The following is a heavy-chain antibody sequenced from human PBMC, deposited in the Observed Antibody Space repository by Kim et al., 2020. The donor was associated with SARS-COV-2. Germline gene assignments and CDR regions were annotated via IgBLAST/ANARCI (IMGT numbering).Heavy chain of an antibody. CDR3: ANDWGYGTGTYFDC. CDR2: ISYNSGSI. CDR1: GFTFGDYT. J-gene: IGHJ4*02. D-gene: IGHD3-10*01. V-gene: IGHV3-9*01. Sequence: GGSLRLSCSASGFTFGDYTVHWVRQAPGKGLEWVSSISYNSGSINYADSVKGRFTISRDNAKNSLHLQMNSLRPDDTALYFCANDWGYGTGTYFDCWGQGTLVTVSS.